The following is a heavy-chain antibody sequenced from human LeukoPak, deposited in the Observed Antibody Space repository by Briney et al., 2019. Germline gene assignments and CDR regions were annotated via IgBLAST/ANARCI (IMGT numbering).Heavy chain of an antibody. CDR2: IYTSGST. CDR1: GGSISSGSYY. D-gene: IGHD3-10*01. CDR3: ARGFITMVRGVIIGWFDP. Sequence: SETLSLTCTVSGGSISSGSYYWSWIRQPAGKGLEWIGRIYTSGSTNYNPSLKSRVTISVDTSKNQFSLKLSSVTAADTAVYYCARGFITMVRGVIIGWFDPWGQGTLVTVSS. V-gene: IGHV4-61*02. J-gene: IGHJ5*02.